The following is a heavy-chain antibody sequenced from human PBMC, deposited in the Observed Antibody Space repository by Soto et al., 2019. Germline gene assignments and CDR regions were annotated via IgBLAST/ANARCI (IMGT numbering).Heavy chain of an antibody. CDR2: IIPYYNTL. Sequence: QAQVVQSGAEVRKPGSSVKLSCKASEGTFNSYAIAWVRQPPGQGLEWMGGIIPYYNTLNYAQKFQDRVTITADDSTNTVYMELSSLRSDDKAVYFCARGASRCYPYFFDSWAQSTLVTVSS. D-gene: IGHD2-2*01. V-gene: IGHV1-69*01. J-gene: IGHJ4*02. CDR3: ARGASRCYPYFFDS. CDR1: EGTFNSYA.